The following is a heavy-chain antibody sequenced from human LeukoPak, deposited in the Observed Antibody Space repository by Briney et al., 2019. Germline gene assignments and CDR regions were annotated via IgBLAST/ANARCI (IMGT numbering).Heavy chain of an antibody. J-gene: IGHJ6*02. D-gene: IGHD1-1*01. V-gene: IGHV3-64*02. CDR3: ARMATGAAGGALDV. CDR2: ISGDGGTI. CDR1: GFTLRPYA. Sequence: GGSLRLSCAASGFTLRPYAMHWVRQAPGKGLEYVASISGDGGTISYPDSVKGRFAISRDNSKNTVHLQMGRLRTEDMGVYYCARMATGAAGGALDVWGQGTTVIVS.